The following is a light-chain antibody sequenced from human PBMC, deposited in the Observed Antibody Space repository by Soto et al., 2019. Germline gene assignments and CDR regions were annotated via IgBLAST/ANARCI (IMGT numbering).Light chain of an antibody. V-gene: IGLV2-8*01. CDR2: EVT. CDR3: SSYACSQTL. Sequence: QSALTQPPSASGSPGQSVTISCTGTSSDVGNYNYVSWYQQHPGKAPKLMIYEVTKRPSGVPDRFSGSKSGNTASLTVSGLQAEDEADYYCSSYACSQTLFGGGTKLTVL. J-gene: IGLJ3*02. CDR1: SSDVGNYNY.